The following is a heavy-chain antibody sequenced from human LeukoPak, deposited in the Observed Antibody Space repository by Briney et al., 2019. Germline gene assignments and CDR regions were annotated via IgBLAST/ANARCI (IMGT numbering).Heavy chain of an antibody. CDR2: INTNTAKP. V-gene: IGHV7-4-1*01. CDR3: ARGDYYHDSSGYYSDH. CDR1: GYTFTSYG. D-gene: IGHD3-22*01. J-gene: IGHJ4*02. Sequence: ASVKVSCKASGYTFTSYGIGWVRQAPGQGLEWMGWINTNTAKPTYAQGFTGRIVISLDTSVSTAFLQIRSLKVEDTAIYYCARGDYYHDSSGYYSDHWGQGTLVTVSS.